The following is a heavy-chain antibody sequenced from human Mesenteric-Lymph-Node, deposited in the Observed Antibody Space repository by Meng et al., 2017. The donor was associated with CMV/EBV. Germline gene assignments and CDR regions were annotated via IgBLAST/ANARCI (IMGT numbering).Heavy chain of an antibody. D-gene: IGHD3-22*01. CDR3: ATDLEADYYDSSRYYPFDY. Sequence: GESLKISCAASGFTFSSYGMRWVRQAPGKGLECVSDISGSGYNTYYADSVKGRFTISRDNSKNTLYLQMHSLRAEDTAVYYCATDLEADYYDSSRYYPFDYWGQGTLVTVSS. V-gene: IGHV3-23*01. CDR1: GFTFSSYG. J-gene: IGHJ4*02. CDR2: ISGSGYNT.